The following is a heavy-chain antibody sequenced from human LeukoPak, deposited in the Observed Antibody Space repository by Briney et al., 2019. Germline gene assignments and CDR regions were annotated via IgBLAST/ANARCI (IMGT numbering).Heavy chain of an antibody. CDR1: GYSINNGYY. J-gene: IGHJ4*02. Sequence: SETLSLTCSVSGYSINNGYYWGWIRQPPGKGLEWIGSIYQSGSTYYNPSLKSRVTISVDTSKNQFSLKLSSVTAADTAAYYCARHVYGGGYSYGPLFDYWGQGTLVTVSS. CDR3: ARHVYGGGYSYGPLFDY. CDR2: IYQSGST. V-gene: IGHV4-38-2*02. D-gene: IGHD5-18*01.